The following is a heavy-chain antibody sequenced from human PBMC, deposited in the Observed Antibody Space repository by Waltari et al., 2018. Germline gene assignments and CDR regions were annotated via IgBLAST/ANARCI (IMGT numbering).Heavy chain of an antibody. D-gene: IGHD6-13*01. CDR1: GYTLSTYY. J-gene: IGHJ4*02. Sequence: QVQLVQSGAEVKKPGASVRISCEASGYTLSTYYIHWVRQAPGQGLEWMGIINPSGGATTYAQKLQDRITLIRDTSTSTVYMTLRSLTSEDTAVYYCARSHVGDSSWPGDYWGQGTLVSVSS. CDR3: ARSHVGDSSWPGDY. V-gene: IGHV1-46*04. CDR2: INPSGGAT.